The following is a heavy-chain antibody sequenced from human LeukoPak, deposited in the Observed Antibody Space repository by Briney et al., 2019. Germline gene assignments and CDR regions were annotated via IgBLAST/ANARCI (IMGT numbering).Heavy chain of an antibody. V-gene: IGHV3-53*01. J-gene: IGHJ6*03. CDR3: ARDSGYHYYMDV. D-gene: IGHD3-10*01. CDR1: GFTVSSNY. Sequence: QSGGSLRLSCAASGFTVSSNYMSWVRQAPGKGLEWVSVIHSGGTTYYADSVKGRFTISRDNSKNTLYLQMNRLRAEDTAVYYCARDSGYHYYMDVWGKGTTVTASS. CDR2: IHSGGTT.